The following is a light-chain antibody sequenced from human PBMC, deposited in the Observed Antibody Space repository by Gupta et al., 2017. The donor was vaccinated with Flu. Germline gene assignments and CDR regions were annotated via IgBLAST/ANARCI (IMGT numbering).Light chain of an antibody. CDR2: GAS. CDR3: QQDDTSPKT. V-gene: IGKV3-20*01. J-gene: IGKJ1*01. Sequence: ENVLTQSPGTLSLSPGESASLSCRASQTVSGSYLAWYQQKPGQAPRLLIYGASRRATGIPDRFSGSGSGTDFTLAISRLEPEDFAVYYCQQDDTSPKTFGQGTKVEIK. CDR1: QTVSGSY.